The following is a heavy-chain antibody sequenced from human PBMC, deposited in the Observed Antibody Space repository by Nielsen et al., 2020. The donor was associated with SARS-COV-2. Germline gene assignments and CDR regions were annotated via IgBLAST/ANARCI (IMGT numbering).Heavy chain of an antibody. CDR3: ARGVVVAAPMSGEEHYYYGMDV. CDR2: IWHDGSYK. Sequence: GGSLRLSCAASGFTFSSYGMHWVRQAPGKGLEWVAGIWHDGSYKYYEDSVQGRFIISRENSRNMLFLQMDSLRGEDTAVYYCARGVVVAAPMSGEEHYYYGMDVWGQGTTVTVSS. J-gene: IGHJ6*02. CDR1: GFTFSSYG. D-gene: IGHD2-2*01. V-gene: IGHV3-33*01.